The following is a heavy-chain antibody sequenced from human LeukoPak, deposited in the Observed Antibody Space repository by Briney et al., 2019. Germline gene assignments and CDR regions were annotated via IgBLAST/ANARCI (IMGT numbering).Heavy chain of an antibody. CDR1: GGSISSNY. D-gene: IGHD5-12*01. CDR2: IYYSGST. Sequence: PSETLSLTCTVSGGSISSNYWSWIRQPPGKELEWIGDIYYSGSTNYNPSLKSRVTISVDTSKNQFSLKLCSVTAADTAVYYCARQAGYSGYVYWGQGTLVTVSS. CDR3: ARQAGYSGYVY. V-gene: IGHV4-59*01. J-gene: IGHJ4*02.